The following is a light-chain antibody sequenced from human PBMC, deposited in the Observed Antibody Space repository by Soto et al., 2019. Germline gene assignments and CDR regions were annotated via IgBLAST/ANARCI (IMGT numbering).Light chain of an antibody. Sequence: QSVLTQPASVSGSPGQSITISCTGTISDVSGYNFVSWYQQYPGEAPKLMIYDVSNRPSGVSNRFSGSKSGNTASLTISGLQAEDEADYYCSSYTSSNTYVFGTGTKVT. CDR3: SSYTSSNTYV. J-gene: IGLJ1*01. CDR1: ISDVSGYNF. CDR2: DVS. V-gene: IGLV2-14*03.